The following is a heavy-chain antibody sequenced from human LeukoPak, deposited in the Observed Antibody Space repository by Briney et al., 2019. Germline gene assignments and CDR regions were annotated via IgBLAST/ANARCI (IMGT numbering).Heavy chain of an antibody. V-gene: IGHV3-23*01. CDR3: AIQYSGYDNDIDY. Sequence: GGSLRLSCAASGFTFSSYAMSWVRQAPGKGLEWVSAISGSGGSTYYADSVKGRFAISRDNSKNTLYLQMNSLRAEDTAVYYCAIQYSGYDNDIDYWGQGTLVTVSS. D-gene: IGHD5-12*01. CDR1: GFTFSSYA. CDR2: ISGSGGST. J-gene: IGHJ4*02.